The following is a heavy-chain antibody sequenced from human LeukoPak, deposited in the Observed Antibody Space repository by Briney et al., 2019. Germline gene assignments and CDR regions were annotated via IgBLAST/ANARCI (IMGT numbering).Heavy chain of an antibody. CDR1: GFTFSSYE. CDR3: ARDATTELGTVYMDV. Sequence: GGSLRLSCAASGFTFSSYEINWVRQAPGKGLEWLSHIGTGGSSIHYAASVTGRFTISRDDAKNSLYLQMISLRVEDTAVYYCARDATTELGTVYMDVWGKGTTVTISS. CDR2: IGTGGSSI. V-gene: IGHV3-48*03. D-gene: IGHD4-17*01. J-gene: IGHJ6*03.